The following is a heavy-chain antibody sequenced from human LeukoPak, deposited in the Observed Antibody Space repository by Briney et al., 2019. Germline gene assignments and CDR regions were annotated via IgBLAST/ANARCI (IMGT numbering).Heavy chain of an antibody. CDR3: AKKFSGISYYFDY. CDR1: GFTFSIYG. V-gene: IGHV3-23*01. J-gene: IGHJ4*02. Sequence: GGSLRLSCAASGFTFSIYGMSWVRQAPGKGLEWVSGTGGSGGGGSTYYADSVKGRFTISRDNSKNTLYLQMNSLRAEDTAVYYCAKKFSGISYYFDYWGQGTLVTVSS. CDR2: TGGSGGGGST. D-gene: IGHD1-26*01.